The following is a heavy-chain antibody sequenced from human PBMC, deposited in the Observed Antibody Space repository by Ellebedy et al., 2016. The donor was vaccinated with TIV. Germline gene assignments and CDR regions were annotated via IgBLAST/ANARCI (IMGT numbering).Heavy chain of an antibody. CDR1: GFTFSNAW. CDR2: IRKTIDGGLT. J-gene: IGHJ4*02. Sequence: GGSLRLXCAVSGFTFSNAWMSWVRQAPGKGLEWVGRIRKTIDGGLTEYAAPVKGRFTISRDDSQNTLYLQMNSLITEDTAVYYCLGNDYGDYWGQGTLVTVAS. CDR3: LGNDYGDY. D-gene: IGHD3-16*01. V-gene: IGHV3-15*01.